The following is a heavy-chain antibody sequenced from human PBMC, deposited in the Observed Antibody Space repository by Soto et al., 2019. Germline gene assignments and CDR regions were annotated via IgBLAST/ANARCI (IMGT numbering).Heavy chain of an antibody. CDR1: GYTFTGHY. D-gene: IGHD3-16*02. CDR2: MNPNTGGT. J-gene: IGHJ4*02. V-gene: IGHV1-2*02. CDR3: VTSAGEARSAYRY. Sequence: ASVKVSCKASGYTFTGHYIHWVRQAPGQGLEWMGWMNPNTGGTNYAQKFQGGVTMTSDTSISTAYMDLTRLTSDDTAVYYCVTSAGEARSAYRYWGQGTQVTVSS.